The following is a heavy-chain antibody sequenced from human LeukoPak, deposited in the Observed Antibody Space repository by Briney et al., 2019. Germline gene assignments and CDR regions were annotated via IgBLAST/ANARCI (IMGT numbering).Heavy chain of an antibody. Sequence: VASVKVSCKAFGYTITGYYIHWVRQAPGQGLEWMGWVNAYNGNTNYAQNLQGRVTMTTDTSTSTAYMELRSLRSDDTAVYYCARRQGTTLNFDYWGQGTLVTVSS. J-gene: IGHJ4*02. V-gene: IGHV1-18*04. CDR1: GYTITGYY. CDR3: ARRQGTTLNFDY. CDR2: VNAYNGNT. D-gene: IGHD1-1*01.